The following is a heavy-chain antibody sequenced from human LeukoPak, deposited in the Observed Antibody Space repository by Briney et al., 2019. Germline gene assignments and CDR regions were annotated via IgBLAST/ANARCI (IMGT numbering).Heavy chain of an antibody. D-gene: IGHD3-16*02. V-gene: IGHV4-61*02. CDR3: AREDIYDYVWGSYRLH. CDR1: GGSISSGSYY. Sequence: SQTLSLTCTVPGGSISSGSYYWSWIRQPAGKGLEWIGRIYTSGSTNYNPSLKSRVTISVGTSKNQFSLKLSSVTAADTAVYYCAREDIYDYVWGSYRLHWGQGTLVTVSS. CDR2: IYTSGST. J-gene: IGHJ4*02.